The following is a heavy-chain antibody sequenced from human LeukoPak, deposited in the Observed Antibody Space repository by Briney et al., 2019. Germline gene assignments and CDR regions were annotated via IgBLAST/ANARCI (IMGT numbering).Heavy chain of an antibody. CDR1: GFTFSSYD. J-gene: IGHJ6*02. D-gene: IGHD6-19*01. CDR2: IGTAGDT. CDR3: ARAVAGTLKHYYYGMDV. Sequence: GGSLRLSCAASGFTFSSYDMHWVRQATGKGLEWVSAIGTAGDTYYPGSVKGRFTISRENAKNSLYLQMNSLRAGDTAVYYCARAVAGTLKHYYYGMDVWGQGTTVTVSS. V-gene: IGHV3-13*01.